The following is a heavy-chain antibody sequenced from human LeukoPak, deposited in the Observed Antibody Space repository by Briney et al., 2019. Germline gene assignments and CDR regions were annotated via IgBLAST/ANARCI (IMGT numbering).Heavy chain of an antibody. D-gene: IGHD2/OR15-2a*01. Sequence: PGGSLRLSCAASGFTFSNHNMNWVRQPPGKGLEWISHISSETSVIYYADSVKGRFTISRDNAKNSLFLQMTSLSAEDTAVYYCARDYFWASDYWGQGTLVTVSS. CDR3: ARDYFWASDY. V-gene: IGHV3-48*01. J-gene: IGHJ4*02. CDR1: GFTFSNHN. CDR2: ISSETSVI.